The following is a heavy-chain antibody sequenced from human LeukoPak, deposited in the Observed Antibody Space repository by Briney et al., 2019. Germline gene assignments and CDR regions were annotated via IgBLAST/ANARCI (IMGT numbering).Heavy chain of an antibody. D-gene: IGHD4-17*01. J-gene: IGHJ4*02. CDR3: ARDTGRSPFY. Sequence: PGGSLRLSCAASGFSFTYYSFHWVRQTPGKGLEWVAHVASDGSYKWYADSVEGRFFISRDNSKNMVFLEMNSLRNEDTGVYFCARDTGRSPFYWGQGTLVTVSS. CDR1: GFSFTYYS. V-gene: IGHV3-30*04. CDR2: VASDGSYK.